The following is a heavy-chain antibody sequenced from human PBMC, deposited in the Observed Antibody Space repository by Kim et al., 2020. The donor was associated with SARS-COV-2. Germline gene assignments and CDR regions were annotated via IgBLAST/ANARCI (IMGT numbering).Heavy chain of an antibody. J-gene: IGHJ4*02. D-gene: IGHD3-10*01. Sequence: GGSLRLSCAASGFTFSSYAMSWVRQAPGKGLEWVSAISGSGGSTSYADSVKGRFTISRDNSKNTLYLQMNSLRAEDTAVYYCATMGMVRVVIITPDYWGPETRFTFSS. CDR2: ISGSGGST. V-gene: IGHV3-23*01. CDR3: ATMGMVRVVIITPDY. CDR1: GFTFSSYA.